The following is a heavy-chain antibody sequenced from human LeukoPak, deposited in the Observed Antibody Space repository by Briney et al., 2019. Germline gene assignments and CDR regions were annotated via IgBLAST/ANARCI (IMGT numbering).Heavy chain of an antibody. CDR2: INHSGST. V-gene: IGHV4-34*01. CDR3: ARAGYSSSWYRMGYNWFDP. D-gene: IGHD6-13*01. CDR1: GGSFSGYY. Sequence: SETLSLTCAVYGGSFSGYYWSWIRQPPGKGLEWIGEINHSGSTNYNPSLKSRVTISVDTSKNQFSLKLSSVTAADTAVYYCARAGYSSSWYRMGYNWFDPWGQGTLVTVSS. J-gene: IGHJ5*02.